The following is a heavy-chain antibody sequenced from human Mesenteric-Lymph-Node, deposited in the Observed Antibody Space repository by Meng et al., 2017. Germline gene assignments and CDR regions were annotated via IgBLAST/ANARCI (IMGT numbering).Heavy chain of an antibody. Sequence: GESLKISCAASGFTFSSYAMHWVRQAPGKGLEWVAVISYDGSNKYYADSVKGRFTISRDNSKNTLYLQMNSLRAEDTAVYYCAKDSYYYDSSGYEVLDYWGQGTLVTVSS. CDR1: GFTFSSYA. J-gene: IGHJ4*02. CDR3: AKDSYYYDSSGYEVLDY. CDR2: ISYDGSNK. D-gene: IGHD3-22*01. V-gene: IGHV3-30*07.